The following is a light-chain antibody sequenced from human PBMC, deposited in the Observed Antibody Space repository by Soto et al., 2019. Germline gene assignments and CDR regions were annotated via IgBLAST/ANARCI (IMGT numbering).Light chain of an antibody. CDR1: QSINRNF. J-gene: IGKJ2*03. V-gene: IGKV3-20*01. Sequence: EIVLTQSPGTLYLSPVEGATLSCRASQSINRNFLAWYQQKRGQVPRLLIYAASIRATGIPDRYSGSGSGTDFTLTVSRLEPEDFDVYYCQQYGSSPMYSFGQGTKLEIK. CDR3: QQYGSSPMYS. CDR2: AAS.